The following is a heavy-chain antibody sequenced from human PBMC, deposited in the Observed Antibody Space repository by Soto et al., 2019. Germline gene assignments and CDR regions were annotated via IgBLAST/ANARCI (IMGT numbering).Heavy chain of an antibody. D-gene: IGHD6-19*01. CDR3: AKPLYNNGWTYFDY. V-gene: IGHV3-11*01. J-gene: IGHJ4*02. CDR2: ISSSGSTT. Sequence: PGGSLRLSCAASGFTFSDYYMSWIRQAPGKGLEWVSYISSSGSTTYYADFVKGRFTISRDNSKNTLYLQMNSLRVEDTAVYYCAKPLYNNGWTYFDYWGQGTLVTVSS. CDR1: GFTFSDYY.